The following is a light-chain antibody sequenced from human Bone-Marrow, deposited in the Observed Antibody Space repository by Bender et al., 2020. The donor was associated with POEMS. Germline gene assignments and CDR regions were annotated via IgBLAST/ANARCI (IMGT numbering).Light chain of an antibody. CDR1: NSNIGTNA. J-gene: IGLJ3*02. CDR2: SDN. CDR3: GTWDAGLSGGV. Sequence: QSVLTQPPSASGTPGQRVTISCAGSNSNIGTNAVNWYQQFPGTAPKLPIYSDNQRPSGVPDRFYALKSGTSASLAISGLQSEDRAAYYCGTWDAGLSGGVFGGGTKLTVL. V-gene: IGLV1-44*01.